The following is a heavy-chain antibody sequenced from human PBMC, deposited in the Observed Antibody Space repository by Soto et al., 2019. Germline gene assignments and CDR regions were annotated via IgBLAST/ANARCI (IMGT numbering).Heavy chain of an antibody. Sequence: GGSLRLSCAASGFIVSSYHMSWVRQAPGKGLEWISVIYSGGSADFADSVKGRFTISRHNSKNTLYLQMNSLRAEDTAVYYCARSSGKDYWGQGTLVTVSS. V-gene: IGHV3-53*04. CDR2: IYSGGSA. D-gene: IGHD3-10*01. CDR3: ARSSGKDY. CDR1: GFIVSSYH. J-gene: IGHJ4*02.